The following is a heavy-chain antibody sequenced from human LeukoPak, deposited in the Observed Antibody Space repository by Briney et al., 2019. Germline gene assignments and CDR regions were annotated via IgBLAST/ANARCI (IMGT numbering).Heavy chain of an antibody. CDR1: GGSISSGDYY. D-gene: IGHD1-26*01. CDR2: IYYSGST. Sequence: SETLSLTCTVSGGSISSGDYYWRWIRQPPGKGLEWIGYIYYSGSTYYNPSLKSRVTISVDTSKNQFSLKLSSVTAADTAVYYCARGGSYSNWFDPWGQGTLVTVSS. V-gene: IGHV4-30-4*08. CDR3: ARGGSYSNWFDP. J-gene: IGHJ5*02.